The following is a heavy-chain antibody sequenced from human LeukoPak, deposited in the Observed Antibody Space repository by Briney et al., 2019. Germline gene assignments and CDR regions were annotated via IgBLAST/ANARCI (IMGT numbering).Heavy chain of an antibody. Sequence: SVKVSCKASGGTFTSYAISWVGQAPGQGLEWMGGIIPIFGTANYAQKFQGRVTITADESTSTAYMELSSLRSEDTAVYYCASIGSSAYIPFDYWGQGTLVTVSS. CDR2: IIPIFGTA. V-gene: IGHV1-69*13. D-gene: IGHD3-22*01. CDR1: GGTFTSYA. CDR3: ASIGSSAYIPFDY. J-gene: IGHJ4*02.